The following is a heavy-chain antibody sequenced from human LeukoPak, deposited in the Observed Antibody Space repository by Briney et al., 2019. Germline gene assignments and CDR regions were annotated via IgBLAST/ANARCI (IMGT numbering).Heavy chain of an antibody. CDR1: GDSIRTNNYF. V-gene: IGHV4-39*01. J-gene: IGHJ4*02. CDR3: ARHGLKLVGASTIYFDN. Sequence: SETLSLTCSVSGDSIRTNNYFWGWIRQPPGMGLEWIGSISYNGITYYNPSLKSRASVSVDTSKNQFSLNLNSVTAADTAVYYCARHGLKLVGASTIYFDNWGQGTLVTVSS. D-gene: IGHD1-26*01. CDR2: ISYNGIT.